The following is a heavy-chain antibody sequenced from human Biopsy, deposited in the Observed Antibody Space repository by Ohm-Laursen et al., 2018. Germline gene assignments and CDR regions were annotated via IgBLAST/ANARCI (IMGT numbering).Heavy chain of an antibody. CDR2: IYSSGST. Sequence: TLSLTCTVSGGSLSSYYWSWIRQPAGKGLEWIGRIYSSGSTNYNPSLKSRVTLSMDTSKRQFSLKLSFVTAADTAVYYCARWAPEYDSSRYYLDAFDIWGQGTKVTVSS. CDR3: ARWAPEYDSSRYYLDAFDI. D-gene: IGHD3-22*01. J-gene: IGHJ3*02. CDR1: GGSLSSYY. V-gene: IGHV4-4*07.